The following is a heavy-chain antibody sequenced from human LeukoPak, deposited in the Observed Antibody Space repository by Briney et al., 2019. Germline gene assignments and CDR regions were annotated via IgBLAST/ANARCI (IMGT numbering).Heavy chain of an antibody. Sequence: ASVKVSCKASGYTFTGYYLHSVRQAPGQGLESMEWNDPNSGATGFAQKYQGRVTMTRDTPISTAYMELSSLRSDDSAVYYCARGHSTSWPPSFGYWGQGTLVTVSS. J-gene: IGHJ4*02. D-gene: IGHD6-13*01. CDR1: GYTFTGYY. CDR2: NDPNSGAT. CDR3: ARGHSTSWPPSFGY. V-gene: IGHV1-2*02.